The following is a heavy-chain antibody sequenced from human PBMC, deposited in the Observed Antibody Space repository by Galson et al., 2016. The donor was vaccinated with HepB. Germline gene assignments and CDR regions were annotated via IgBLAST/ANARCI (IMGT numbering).Heavy chain of an antibody. J-gene: IGHJ4*02. D-gene: IGHD4-17*01. V-gene: IGHV5-51*01. Sequence: QSGAEVKKPGESLKISCKGSGYSFTNYWIGWVRQMPGKGLEWMGIIYPRDSDTRYSPSFQGQVTIFADKSISTAYLQWSSLKASDTALYYCARTTTMTTFDYWGQGTLVTVSS. CDR3: ARTTTMTTFDY. CDR1: GYSFTNYW. CDR2: IYPRDSDT.